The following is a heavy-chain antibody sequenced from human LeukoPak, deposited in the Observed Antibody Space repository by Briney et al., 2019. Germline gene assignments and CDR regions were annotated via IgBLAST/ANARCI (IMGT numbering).Heavy chain of an antibody. D-gene: IGHD4-17*01. CDR3: TAADHGDDY. V-gene: IGHV3-23*01. CDR2: ISGGGGST. CDR1: GFTFSSYA. Sequence: SGGSLRLSCAASGFTFSSYAMSWVRQAPGKGLEWVSVISGGGGSTYYADSVKGRFTISRDNAKNSLYLQMNSLRVEDTAVYYCTAADHGDDYWGQGTLVTVSS. J-gene: IGHJ4*02.